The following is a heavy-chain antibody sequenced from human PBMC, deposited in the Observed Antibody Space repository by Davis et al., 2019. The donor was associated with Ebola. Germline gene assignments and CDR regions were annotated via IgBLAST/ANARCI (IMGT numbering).Heavy chain of an antibody. CDR2: IYYSGST. Sequence: MPSETLSLTCAVYGGSFSSYYWGWIRQPPGKGLEWIGSIYYSGSTYYNPSLKSRVTMSVDTSKNQFSLKLSSVTAADTAVYYCARGSDGGNSADSWGQGTLVTVSS. V-gene: IGHV4-34*01. D-gene: IGHD4-23*01. CDR1: GGSFSSYY. J-gene: IGHJ4*02. CDR3: ARGSDGGNSADS.